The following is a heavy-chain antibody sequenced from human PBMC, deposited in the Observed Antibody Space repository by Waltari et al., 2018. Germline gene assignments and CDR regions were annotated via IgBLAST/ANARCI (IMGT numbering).Heavy chain of an antibody. CDR3: SVSLNH. J-gene: IGHJ5*02. Sequence: EVQLVESGGGLVQPGGSLRLSCAALGFTFSNYWMDWVRQAPGKGLEWVANIKQDGSESHYVDSVKGRFTISRDNAQNLLYLQINSLRDEDTAVYYCSVSLNHWGQGTLVTVSS. CDR1: GFTFSNYW. CDR2: IKQDGSES. V-gene: IGHV3-7*01.